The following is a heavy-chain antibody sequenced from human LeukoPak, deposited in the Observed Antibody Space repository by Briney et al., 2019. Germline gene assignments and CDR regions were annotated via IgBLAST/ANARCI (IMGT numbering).Heavy chain of an antibody. CDR1: GFTVSSNY. CDR3: AKFLFITMIVVVTTPSDH. J-gene: IGHJ4*02. Sequence: HPGGSLRLSCAASGFTVSSNYMTWVRDAPGKGLEWVSAISGSGGSTYYADSVKGQFTISRDNSKNTLYLQMNSLRAEDTAVYYCAKFLFITMIVVVTTPSDHWGQGTLVTVSS. D-gene: IGHD3-22*01. CDR2: ISGSGGST. V-gene: IGHV3-23*01.